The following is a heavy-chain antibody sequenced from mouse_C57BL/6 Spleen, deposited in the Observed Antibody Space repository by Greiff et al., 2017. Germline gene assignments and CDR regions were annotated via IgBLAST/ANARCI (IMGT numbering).Heavy chain of an antibody. CDR1: GYTFTDYN. Sequence: EVQLQQSGPELVKPGASVKIPCKASGYTFTDYNMDWVKQSHGKSLEWIGDINPNNGGTIYNQKFKGKATLTVDKSSSTAYMELRSLTSEDTAVYYCARHINFYYAMDYWGQGTTVTVSS. D-gene: IGHD2-5*01. CDR3: ARHINFYYAMDY. V-gene: IGHV1-18*01. CDR2: INPNNGGT. J-gene: IGHJ4*01.